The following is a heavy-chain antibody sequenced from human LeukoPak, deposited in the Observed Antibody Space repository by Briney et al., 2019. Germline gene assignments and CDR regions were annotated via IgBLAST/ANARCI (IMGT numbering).Heavy chain of an antibody. Sequence: PGGSLRLSCAASGFTFSSYGMHWVRQAPGKGLEWVAFIRYDGSNKYYADSVKGRFTISRDNSKNTLYLQMNSLRAADTAVYYCAKDRLRYCSSTSCRGGFDYWGQGTLVTVSS. J-gene: IGHJ4*02. CDR2: IRYDGSNK. CDR3: AKDRLRYCSSTSCRGGFDY. D-gene: IGHD2-2*01. CDR1: GFTFSSYG. V-gene: IGHV3-30*02.